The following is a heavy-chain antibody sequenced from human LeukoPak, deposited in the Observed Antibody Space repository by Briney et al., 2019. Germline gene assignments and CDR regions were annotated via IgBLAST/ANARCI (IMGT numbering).Heavy chain of an antibody. D-gene: IGHD6-13*01. J-gene: IGHJ4*02. CDR3: AREGLIAAAVDY. Sequence: SKTLSLTCAVYGGSFSGNYRTWIRQSPGKGLEWIGEIDPSGTTSYNPSLKSRVTISVDTSKSQFSLKLNSVTAADTAVYYCAREGLIAAAVDYWGQGTLVTVSS. CDR1: GGSFSGNY. CDR2: IDPSGTT. V-gene: IGHV4-34*01.